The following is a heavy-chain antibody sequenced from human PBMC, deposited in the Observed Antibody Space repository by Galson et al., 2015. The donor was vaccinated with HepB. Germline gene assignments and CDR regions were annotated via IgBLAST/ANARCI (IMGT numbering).Heavy chain of an antibody. D-gene: IGHD3-10*01. Sequence: SVKVSCKASGYTFTTYGISWVRQAPGQGLEWMGWISAHNGITRYAQKFQGRVTLTTDTSTRTAYMELRSLRSDDTAIYYCARVLLWFGELGSLDDWGQGTLVTVSS. CDR3: ARVLLWFGELGSLDD. V-gene: IGHV1-18*04. J-gene: IGHJ4*02. CDR2: ISAHNGIT. CDR1: GYTFTTYG.